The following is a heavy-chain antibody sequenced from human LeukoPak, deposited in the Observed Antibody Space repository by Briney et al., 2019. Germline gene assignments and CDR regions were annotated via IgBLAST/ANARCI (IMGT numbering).Heavy chain of an antibody. CDR3: ARGRGLGVVSPYFDY. J-gene: IGHJ4*02. D-gene: IGHD3-3*01. CDR1: GFTVSSNY. V-gene: IGHV3-53*01. Sequence: PGGSLRLSCVASGFTVSSNYIIWVRQAPGNGLERVSVIYGDGRTSHSASVRGRFTISRDNSKNIVSLQMNNLRAEDTAVYYCARGRGLGVVSPYFDYWGQGTLVTVSS. CDR2: IYGDGRT.